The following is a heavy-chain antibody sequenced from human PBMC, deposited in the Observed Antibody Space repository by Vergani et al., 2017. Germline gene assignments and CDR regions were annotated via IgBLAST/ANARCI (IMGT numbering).Heavy chain of an antibody. V-gene: IGHV1-2*02. CDR3: ATTIPKYSYGPEAFDI. Sequence: QVQLVQSGAEVKKPGASVKVSCKASGYTFTGYYMHWVRQAPGQGLEWMGWINPNSGGTNYAQKFQGRVTITADTSTDTAYMELSSLRSEDTAVYYCATTIPKYSYGPEAFDIWGQGTMVTVSS. D-gene: IGHD5-18*01. CDR2: INPNSGGT. CDR1: GYTFTGYY. J-gene: IGHJ3*02.